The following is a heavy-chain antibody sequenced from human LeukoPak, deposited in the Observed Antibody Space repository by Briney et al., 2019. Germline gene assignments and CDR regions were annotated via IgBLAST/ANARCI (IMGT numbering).Heavy chain of an antibody. Sequence: GSLRLSCTASGFSFRNYAMSWVRQAPGKGLEWVSGISISGGSTYYADSVKGRFTISRDDSKNTLYLQMSSVRAEDTAVYYCAKYRTTDYYYYEMDVWGQGTTVNVSS. CDR2: ISISGGST. CDR3: AKYRTTDYYYYEMDV. V-gene: IGHV3-23*01. CDR1: GFSFRNYA. J-gene: IGHJ6*02. D-gene: IGHD2/OR15-2a*01.